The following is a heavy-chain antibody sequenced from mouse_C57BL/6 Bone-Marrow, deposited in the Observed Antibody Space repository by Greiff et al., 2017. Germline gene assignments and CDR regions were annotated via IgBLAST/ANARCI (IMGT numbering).Heavy chain of an antibody. D-gene: IGHD2-3*01. CDR2: ISYDGSN. J-gene: IGHJ1*03. Sequence: EVQLVESGPGLVKPSQSLSLTCSVTGYSITSGYYWNWIRQFPGNKLEWMGYISYDGSNNYNPSLKNRISITRDTSKNQFFLKLNSVTTEDTATYYCARGFYDGYGYFDVWGTGTTVTVSS. V-gene: IGHV3-6*01. CDR3: ARGFYDGYGYFDV. CDR1: GYSITSGYY.